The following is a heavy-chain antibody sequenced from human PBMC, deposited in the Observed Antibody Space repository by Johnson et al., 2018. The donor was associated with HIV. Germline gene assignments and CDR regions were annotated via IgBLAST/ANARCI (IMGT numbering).Heavy chain of an antibody. D-gene: IGHD1-1*01. CDR3: ARWVTTPTRRAFDI. CDR2: IRYDGSNK. Sequence: QVQLVESGGGVVQPGGSLRLSCAASGFTFSSYGMHWVRQAPGKGLEWVAVIRYDGSNKYYADSVKGRFTISRDNSKNSLYLQMNSLRAEGTALYYCARWVTTPTRRAFDIWGQGTMVTVSS. CDR1: GFTFSSYG. J-gene: IGHJ3*02. V-gene: IGHV3-33*01.